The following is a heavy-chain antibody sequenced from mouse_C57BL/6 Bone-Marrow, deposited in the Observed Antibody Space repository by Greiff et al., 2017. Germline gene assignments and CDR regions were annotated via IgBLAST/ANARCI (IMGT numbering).Heavy chain of an antibody. D-gene: IGHD1-1*01. Sequence: VQLQQPGAELVRPGSSVKLSCKASGYTFTSYWMDWVKQRPGQGLEWIGNIYPSDSETHYNQKFKDKATLTVDKSSSTAYMQLSSLTSEDSAVYYCARDGTVVGYAMDYWGQGTSVTVSS. CDR1: GYTFTSYW. V-gene: IGHV1-61*01. CDR2: IYPSDSET. J-gene: IGHJ4*01. CDR3: ARDGTVVGYAMDY.